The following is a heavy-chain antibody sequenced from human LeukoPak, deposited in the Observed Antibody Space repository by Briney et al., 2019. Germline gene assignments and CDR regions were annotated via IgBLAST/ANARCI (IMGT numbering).Heavy chain of an antibody. CDR3: AKAVSSLLSPDAFDI. Sequence: GGSLRLSCAASGFTFSKYAMSWVRQVPEKGLEWVSGISGSGGSTYYADSVKGRFTISRDNAKNSLYLQMNSLRAEDMALYYCAKAVSSLLSPDAFDIWGQGTMVTVSS. D-gene: IGHD2-2*01. CDR1: GFTFSKYA. J-gene: IGHJ3*02. V-gene: IGHV3-23*01. CDR2: ISGSGGST.